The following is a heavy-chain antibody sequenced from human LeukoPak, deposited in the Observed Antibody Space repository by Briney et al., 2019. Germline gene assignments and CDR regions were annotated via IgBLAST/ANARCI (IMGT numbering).Heavy chain of an antibody. Sequence: GGSLRLSCAGSGFTFDDYAMRWVRQAPGKGLEWVSLISGGGGRTYYADSVKGRFTISRDNNKNSLYLQMNSLRTEDTALYYCTKDISSGYYDRSGYPDYWGQGTLVTVSS. CDR3: TKDISSGYYDRSGYPDY. D-gene: IGHD3-22*01. V-gene: IGHV3-43*02. J-gene: IGHJ4*02. CDR2: ISGGGGRT. CDR1: GFTFDDYA.